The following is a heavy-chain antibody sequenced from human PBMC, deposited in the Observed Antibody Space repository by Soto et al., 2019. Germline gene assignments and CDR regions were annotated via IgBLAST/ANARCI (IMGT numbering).Heavy chain of an antibody. CDR1: GFTFSAHG. J-gene: IGHJ4*02. V-gene: IGHV3-30*03. CDR3: ARGSLPQYYSSGSLDY. Sequence: GGSLRLSCAASGFTFSAHGMHWVRQAPGKGLEWVAVISHDESNIYYADSVKGRFTISRDNSKSTLYLQMNSLRPEDTAVFYCARGSLPQYYSSGSLDYWGPGTLVTVSS. CDR2: ISHDESNI. D-gene: IGHD3-10*01.